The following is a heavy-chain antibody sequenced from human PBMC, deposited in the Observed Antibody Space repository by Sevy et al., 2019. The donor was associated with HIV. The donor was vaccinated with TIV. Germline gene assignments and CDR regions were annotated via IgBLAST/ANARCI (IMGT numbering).Heavy chain of an antibody. Sequence: GGSLRLSCVASGFTFRTYGIHWVRQAPGKGLEWVAVISHDGSHKYNADSVKGRFIISRENSKNALYLQMSSLRVDDXXXXXXXXXXXXXXXXXXXXXXSSGMDVWGQGTTVTVSS. D-gene: IGHD3-10*01. CDR3: XXXXXXXXXXXXXXXXSSGMDV. CDR2: ISHDGSHK. CDR1: GFTFRTYG. V-gene: IGHV3-30*03. J-gene: IGHJ6*02.